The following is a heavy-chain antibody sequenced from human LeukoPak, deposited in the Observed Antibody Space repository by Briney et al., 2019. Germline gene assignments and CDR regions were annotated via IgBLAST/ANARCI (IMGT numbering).Heavy chain of an antibody. Sequence: GGSLRLSCAASGFTFDDYAMHWVRQAPGKGLEWVSGISWNSGSIGYADSVKGRFTISRDNAKNSLYLQMNSLRAEDTAVYYCARFTVPAATLDYWGQGTLVTVSS. D-gene: IGHD2-2*01. CDR3: ARFTVPAATLDY. V-gene: IGHV3-9*01. CDR1: GFTFDDYA. CDR2: ISWNSGSI. J-gene: IGHJ4*02.